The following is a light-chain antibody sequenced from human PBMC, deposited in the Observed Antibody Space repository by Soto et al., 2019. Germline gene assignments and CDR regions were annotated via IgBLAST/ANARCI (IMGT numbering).Light chain of an antibody. Sequence: QSVLTQPPSASGSPGQSVTISCTGTSSDVGDYNYVSWYQQHPGKAPKLMIYEVSKRPSGVPDRFSGSKSDNTASLTVSGLQAEDEADYYCSSYAGSNNFVFGGGTKLTVL. V-gene: IGLV2-8*01. J-gene: IGLJ2*01. CDR2: EVS. CDR1: SSDVGDYNY. CDR3: SSYAGSNNFV.